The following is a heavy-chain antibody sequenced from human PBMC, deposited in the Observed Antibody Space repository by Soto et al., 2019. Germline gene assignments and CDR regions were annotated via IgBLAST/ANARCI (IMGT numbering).Heavy chain of an antibody. J-gene: IGHJ4*02. CDR3: TTLYYYDSSGYYRRYFDY. CDR2: IKSKTDGGTT. CDR1: GFTFSNAW. Sequence: GGSLRLSCAASGFTFSNAWMNCVRQAPGKGLEWVGRIKSKTDGGTTDYAAPVKGRFTISRDDSKNTLYLQMNSLKTEDTAVYYFTTLYYYDSSGYYRRYFDYWGQGTLVPVSS. D-gene: IGHD3-22*01. V-gene: IGHV3-15*07.